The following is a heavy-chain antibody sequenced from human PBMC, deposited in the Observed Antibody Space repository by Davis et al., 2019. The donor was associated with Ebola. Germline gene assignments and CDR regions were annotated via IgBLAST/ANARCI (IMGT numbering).Heavy chain of an antibody. V-gene: IGHV4-4*02. CDR1: GGSISSSNW. CDR2: IYHSGST. CDR3: ARAGGRFSYWFDP. Sequence: SETLSLTCAVSGGSISSSNWWSWVRQPPGKGLEWIGEIYHSGSTNYNPSLKSRVTISVDTSKNQFSLKLSSVTAADTAVYYCARAGGRFSYWFDPWGQGTLVTVSS. J-gene: IGHJ5*02. D-gene: IGHD3-3*01.